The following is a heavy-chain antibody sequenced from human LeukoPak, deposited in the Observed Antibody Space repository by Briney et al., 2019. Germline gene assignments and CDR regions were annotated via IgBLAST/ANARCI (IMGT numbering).Heavy chain of an antibody. CDR3: TRWAGAILTDY. V-gene: IGHV3-11*04. Sequence: GRSLRLSCAASGFTFSDYYMSWIRQAPGKGLEWLSYISSSGSSISYADSVKDRLTISRDNAKNSLYLQMNSLRAGDTAVNYCTRWAGAILTDYWGQGTLVTVSS. CDR2: ISSSGSSI. CDR1: GFTFSDYY. D-gene: IGHD1-26*01. J-gene: IGHJ4*02.